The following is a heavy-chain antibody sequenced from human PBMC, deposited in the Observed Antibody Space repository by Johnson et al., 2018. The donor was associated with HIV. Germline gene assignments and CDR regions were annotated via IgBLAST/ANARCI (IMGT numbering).Heavy chain of an antibody. CDR1: GFTFSSYW. Sequence: VQLVESGGGLVQPGGSLRLSCAASGFTFSSYWMSWVRQAPGKGLEWVSGISWNSGSIGYADSVKGRFTISRDNAKNSLYLQMNSLRAEDTALYYCATLSSSPAPFDIWGQGTMVTVSS. CDR3: ATLSSSPAPFDI. J-gene: IGHJ3*02. D-gene: IGHD6-13*01. CDR2: ISWNSGSI. V-gene: IGHV3-9*01.